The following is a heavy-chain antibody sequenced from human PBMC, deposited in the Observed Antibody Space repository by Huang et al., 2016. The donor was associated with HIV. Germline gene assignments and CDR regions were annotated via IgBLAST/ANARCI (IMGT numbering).Heavy chain of an antibody. D-gene: IGHD3-22*01. Sequence: QAQLMQSGPEVKKPGASVKVSCKTSGYSFTDYGIPWVRQAPGQGPEWVGWISAFNGYTDIAKRLTGRVTLTPDTSPSMAYMKLRGRRFGDTAVYFCARDPKYHRIGYYRQRRGIDVWGQGTMVSVSS. CDR3: ARDPKYHRIGYYRQRRGIDV. J-gene: IGHJ3*01. CDR2: ISAFNGYT. V-gene: IGHV1-18*01. CDR1: GYSFTDYG.